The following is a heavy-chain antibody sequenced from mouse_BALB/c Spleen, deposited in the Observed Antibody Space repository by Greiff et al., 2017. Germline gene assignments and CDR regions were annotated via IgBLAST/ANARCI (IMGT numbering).Heavy chain of an antibody. CDR3: ARWDYGKGFDY. V-gene: IGHV1-4*02. J-gene: IGHJ2*01. D-gene: IGHD1-1*01. CDR1: GYTFTSYT. CDR2: INPSSGYT. Sequence: QVQLQQSDAELVKPGASVKISCKASGYTFTSYTMHWVKQRPGQGLEWIGYINPSSGYTEYNQKFKDKTTLTADKSSSTAYMQLSSLTSEDSAVYYCARWDYGKGFDYWGQGTTLTVSS.